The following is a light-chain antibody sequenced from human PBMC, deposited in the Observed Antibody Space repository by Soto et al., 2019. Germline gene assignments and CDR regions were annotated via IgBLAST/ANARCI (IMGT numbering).Light chain of an antibody. CDR3: CSYAGSYNVV. V-gene: IGLV2-11*01. CDR2: DVS. J-gene: IGLJ2*01. CDR1: SSDVGGYNY. Sequence: QSALTQPRSVSGSPGQSVTISCTGTSSDVGGYNYVSWYQQRPGKAPKLMIFDVSKRPSGVPDRFSGSKSGNTASLTISGLQAEDEADYYCCSYAGSYNVVFGGGTKLTVL.